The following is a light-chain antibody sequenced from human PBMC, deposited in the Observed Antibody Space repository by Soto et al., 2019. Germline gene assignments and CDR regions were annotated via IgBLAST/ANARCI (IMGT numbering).Light chain of an antibody. CDR3: KQYENLPWT. V-gene: IGKV1-33*01. Sequence: DIQMTQSPSSLSASVGDRVTITCRASQSINRYLNWYQQKPRNAHDLLMYAASSLQSGVPPRFSGSGSGTDFILTISSLQPEESATYYCKQYENLPWTVGNGNKV. CDR2: AAS. CDR1: QSINRY. J-gene: IGKJ1*01.